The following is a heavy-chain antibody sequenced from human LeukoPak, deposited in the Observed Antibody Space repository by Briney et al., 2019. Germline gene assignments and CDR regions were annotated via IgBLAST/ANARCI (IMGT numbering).Heavy chain of an antibody. CDR3: AKVGDYYDSSGYYILYYFDY. D-gene: IGHD3-22*01. Sequence: GGSLRLSCAASGFTFSDYYMSWVRQAPGKGLEWVSAISGSGGSTYYADSVKGRFTISRDNSKNTLYLQMNSLRAEDTAVYYCAKVGDYYDSSGYYILYYFDYWGQGTLVTVSS. CDR1: GFTFSDYY. CDR2: ISGSGGST. J-gene: IGHJ4*02. V-gene: IGHV3-23*01.